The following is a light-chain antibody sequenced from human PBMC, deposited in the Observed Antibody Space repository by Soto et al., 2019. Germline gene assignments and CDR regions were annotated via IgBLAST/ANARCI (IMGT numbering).Light chain of an antibody. CDR3: QHGRT. CDR2: GAS. Sequence: EIVLTQSPATLSLSPGERATLSCRASQSVSSNLAWYQQKPGQAPRLLIYGASTRATGIPARFSGSGSGTEFTLTISSLQSEDFAVYYCQHGRTFGQGTKVEIK. V-gene: IGKV3-15*01. CDR1: QSVSSN. J-gene: IGKJ1*01.